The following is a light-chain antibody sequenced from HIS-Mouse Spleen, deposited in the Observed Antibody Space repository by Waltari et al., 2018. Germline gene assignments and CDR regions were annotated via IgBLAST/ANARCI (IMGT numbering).Light chain of an antibody. CDR1: SSDVGGSNY. V-gene: IGLV2-14*01. J-gene: IGLJ1*01. Sequence: QSALTQPASVSGSPGQSITISCTGTSSDVGGSNYVSWYQQHPGKAPKLMIYEVSNRPSGVSNRFSGSKSGNTAFLTISGLQAEDEADYYCSSYTSSSTYVFGTGTKVTVL. CDR3: SSYTSSSTYV. CDR2: EVS.